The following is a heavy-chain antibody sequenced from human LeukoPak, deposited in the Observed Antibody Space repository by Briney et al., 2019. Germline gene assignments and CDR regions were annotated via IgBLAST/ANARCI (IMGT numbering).Heavy chain of an antibody. Sequence: GGSLRLSCAASGFTFSNYALHWVLQAPGKGLEWVAVISYDGSNKYYADSVKGRFTISRDNSKNTLYLQMNSLRAEDTAVYYCARDRPSRTFGGVIAAIDYWGQGTLVTVSS. V-gene: IGHV3-30*04. CDR3: ARDRPSRTFGGVIAAIDY. J-gene: IGHJ4*02. D-gene: IGHD3-16*02. CDR2: ISYDGSNK. CDR1: GFTFSNYA.